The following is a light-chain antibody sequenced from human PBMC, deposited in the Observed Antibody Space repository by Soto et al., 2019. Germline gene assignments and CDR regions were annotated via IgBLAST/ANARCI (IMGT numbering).Light chain of an antibody. J-gene: IGLJ2*01. CDR2: DVS. CDR3: SSYTTSSTVV. V-gene: IGLV2-14*03. Sequence: QSALTQPASVSGSPGQSITISCTGTSSDVGGYNYVSWYQHHPGKAPKLMIYDVSDRTSGISNRFSGFKSGNTASLTISGLQAEDEADYYCSSYTTSSTVVFGGGTKLTV. CDR1: SSDVGGYNY.